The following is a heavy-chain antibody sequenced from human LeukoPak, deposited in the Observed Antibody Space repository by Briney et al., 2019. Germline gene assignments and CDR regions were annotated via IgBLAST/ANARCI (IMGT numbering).Heavy chain of an antibody. J-gene: IGHJ4*02. CDR3: ARDVLMTTVTTLGY. CDR1: GYTFTSYG. V-gene: IGHV1-18*01. Sequence: ASVKVSCKASGYTFTSYGISWVRQAPGQGLEWMGWISAYNGNTNYAQKLQGRVTMTTDTSTSTAYMELRSLRSDDTAVYYCARDVLMTTVTTLGYWGQGTLVTVSS. D-gene: IGHD4-17*01. CDR2: ISAYNGNT.